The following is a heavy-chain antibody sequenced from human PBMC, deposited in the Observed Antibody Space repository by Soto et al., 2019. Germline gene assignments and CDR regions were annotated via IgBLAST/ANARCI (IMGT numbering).Heavy chain of an antibody. CDR3: ARDSMDGSYAYNWFDP. D-gene: IGHD2-15*01. Sequence: QVQLQESGPGLVKPSETLSLTCTVSGGSISSYYWSWIRQPPGKGLEWIGYIYYSGSTNYNPSLKSRVTISVDTSKNQFSLKLSSVTAADTAVYYCARDSMDGSYAYNWFDPWGQGTLVTVSS. V-gene: IGHV4-59*01. J-gene: IGHJ5*02. CDR2: IYYSGST. CDR1: GGSISSYY.